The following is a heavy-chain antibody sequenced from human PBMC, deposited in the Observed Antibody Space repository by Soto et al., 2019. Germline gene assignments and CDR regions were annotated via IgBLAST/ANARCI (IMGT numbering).Heavy chain of an antibody. D-gene: IGHD2-2*01. CDR3: ARVVGYCSSPGCYPNWFDP. Sequence: QVQLVQSGAEVKKPGASVKVSCKASGYTFTSYGISWVRQAPGQGLEWMGWISAYNGNTNYAQKLQGRVTMTTDTTTSTAYMEQSILRSDDTAVYYCARVVGYCSSPGCYPNWFDPWGKGTLVTVSA. V-gene: IGHV1-18*01. J-gene: IGHJ5*02. CDR2: ISAYNGNT. CDR1: GYTFTSYG.